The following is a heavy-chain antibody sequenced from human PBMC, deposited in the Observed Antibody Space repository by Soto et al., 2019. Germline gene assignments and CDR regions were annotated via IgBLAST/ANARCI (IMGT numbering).Heavy chain of an antibody. CDR3: ARGSIREGLYYYYSYVDV. CDR2: INHSGST. CDR1: GGSFSGYY. Sequence: PSETLSLTCAVYGGSFSGYYWSWIRQPPGKGLERIGEINHSGSTNYNPSLKSRVTISVDTSKNQFSLKLSSVTAADTAVYYCARGSIREGLYYYYSYVDVWGKGTTVTVSS. J-gene: IGHJ6*03. V-gene: IGHV4-34*01.